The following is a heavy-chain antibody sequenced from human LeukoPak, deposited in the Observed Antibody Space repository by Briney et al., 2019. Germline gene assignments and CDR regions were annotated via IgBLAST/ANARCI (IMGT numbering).Heavy chain of an antibody. Sequence: SETLSLTCTVSGGSISSYYWSWIRQPPGKGLEWIGYIYYSGSTNYNPSLKSRVTISVDTSKNQFSLKLSSVTAADTAVYYCAREEVVDGYKFLDYWGQGTPVTVSS. CDR3: AREEVVDGYKFLDY. CDR1: GGSISSYY. J-gene: IGHJ4*02. CDR2: IYYSGST. V-gene: IGHV4-59*01. D-gene: IGHD5-24*01.